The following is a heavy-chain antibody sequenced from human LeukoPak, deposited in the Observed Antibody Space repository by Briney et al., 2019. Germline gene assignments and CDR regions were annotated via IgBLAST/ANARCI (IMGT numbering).Heavy chain of an antibody. Sequence: GGSLRLSCAASGFTFSIYWMSWVRQAPGKGLEWVANIKQDGSEKYYVDSVKGRFTISRDNANNSLYLQMNSLRAEDTAVYYCARDSSYWYFDLWGRGTLVTVSS. J-gene: IGHJ2*01. CDR1: GFTFSIYW. CDR3: ARDSSYWYFDL. V-gene: IGHV3-7*01. CDR2: IKQDGSEK.